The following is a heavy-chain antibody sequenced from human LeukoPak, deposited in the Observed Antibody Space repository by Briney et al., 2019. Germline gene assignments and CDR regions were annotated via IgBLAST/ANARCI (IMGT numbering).Heavy chain of an antibody. Sequence: PGGSLRLSCAASGFTFSSYWMHWVRQAPGEGLVWVSRINSDGSSTSYADSVKGRFTISRDNAKNTLYLQMNSLRAEDTAVYYCARATRGALDYWGQGTLVTVSS. D-gene: IGHD1-26*01. CDR3: ARATRGALDY. V-gene: IGHV3-74*01. CDR1: GFTFSSYW. CDR2: INSDGSST. J-gene: IGHJ4*02.